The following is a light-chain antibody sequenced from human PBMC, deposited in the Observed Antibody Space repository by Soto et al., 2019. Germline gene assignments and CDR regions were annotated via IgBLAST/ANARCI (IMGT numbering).Light chain of an antibody. CDR2: EAS. J-gene: IGKJ2*02. V-gene: IGKV1-5*01. Sequence: DIQMTQSPSTLSASVGDTVTITCRASQSISSWLAWYRQKPGKVPELLIFEASSLRTGVPSRFSGSGSGTEFTLTISSLPPDGIATYYCQQYDSYKGTFGQGTKLEIK. CDR1: QSISSW. CDR3: QQYDSYKGT.